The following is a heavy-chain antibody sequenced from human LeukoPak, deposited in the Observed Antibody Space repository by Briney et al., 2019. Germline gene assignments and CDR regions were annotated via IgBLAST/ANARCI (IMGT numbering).Heavy chain of an antibody. V-gene: IGHV1-2*02. D-gene: IGHD3-22*01. CDR1: GYTFTGYY. CDR2: INPNSGGT. J-gene: IGHJ4*02. CDR3: ARAGFGYDSSGYSSDY. Sequence: GASVKVSCKASGYTFTGYYMHWVRQAPGQGLEWMGWINPNSGGTNYAQKFQGRVTMTRDTSISTAYMELSRLRSDDTAVYYCARAGFGYDSSGYSSDYWGQGTLVTVSS.